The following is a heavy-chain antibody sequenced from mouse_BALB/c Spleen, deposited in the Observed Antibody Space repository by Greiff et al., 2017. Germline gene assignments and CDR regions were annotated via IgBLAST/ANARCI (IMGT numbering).Heavy chain of an antibody. J-gene: IGHJ4*01. CDR2: ISSGGSYT. CDR1: GFTFSSYT. CDR3: TRDGNYVGGAMDY. V-gene: IGHV5-6-4*01. D-gene: IGHD2-1*01. Sequence: EVKLVESGGGLVKPGGSLKLSCAASGFTFSSYTMSWVRQTPEKRLEWVATISSGGSYTYYPDSVKGRFTISRDNAKNTLYLQMSSLKSEDTAMYYCTRDGNYVGGAMDYWGQGTSVTVSS.